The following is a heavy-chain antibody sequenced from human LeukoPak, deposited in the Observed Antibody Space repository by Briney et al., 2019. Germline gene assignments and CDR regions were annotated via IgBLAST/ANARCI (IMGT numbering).Heavy chain of an antibody. CDR3: ARAKGGDGYNYRWAPSNWFDP. Sequence: GGSLRLSCAASGFTFDDYGMSWVRQAPGKGLEWVSGINWNGGSTVYADSVKGRFTISRDSAKNSLYLQMNSLRAEDTALYYCARAKGGDGYNYRWAPSNWFDPWGQGTLVTVSS. J-gene: IGHJ5*02. CDR1: GFTFDDYG. D-gene: IGHD5-24*01. V-gene: IGHV3-20*04. CDR2: INWNGGST.